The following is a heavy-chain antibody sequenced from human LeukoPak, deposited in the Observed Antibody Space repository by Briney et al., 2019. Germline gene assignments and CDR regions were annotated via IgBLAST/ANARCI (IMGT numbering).Heavy chain of an antibody. J-gene: IGHJ4*02. V-gene: IGHV3-7*05. D-gene: IGHD3-9*01. CDR3: ARDFGWSDY. CDR1: GFTFSIYW. CDR2: IKEDGSEK. Sequence: GGSLRLSCAASGFTFSIYWMSWVRQAPGKGLEWVAKIKEDGSEKYYVDSVRGRFTISRDNAKNSLYLQMNNLGAEDTAVYYCARDFGWSDYWGQGTLVTVSS.